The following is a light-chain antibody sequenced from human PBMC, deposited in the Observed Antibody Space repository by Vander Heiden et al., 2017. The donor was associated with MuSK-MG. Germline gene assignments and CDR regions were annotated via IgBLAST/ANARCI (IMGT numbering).Light chain of an antibody. V-gene: IGKV1-6*01. CDR2: AAS. CDR1: RDIRND. Sequence: AVQMTQSPSSLSASVGENVTITCRASRDIRNDLGWFQQKPGKAPQLLIYAASTLQTGVTSRFSGNGSGTHFTLTLSSLQPEDSANYFCLQDFQYPRTFGQATTLEIK. J-gene: IGKJ2*02. CDR3: LQDFQYPRT.